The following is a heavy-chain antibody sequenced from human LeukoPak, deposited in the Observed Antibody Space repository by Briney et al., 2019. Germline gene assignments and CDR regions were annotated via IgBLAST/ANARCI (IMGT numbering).Heavy chain of an antibody. Sequence: GGSLRLSCAASGFTFSSYSMNWVRQAPGKGLEWVSYISSSSSTIYYADSVKGRFTISRDNAKNSLYLQMNSLRAEDTAVYYCAKPVLSGSYGTDSWGQGTLVTVSS. J-gene: IGHJ4*02. CDR3: AKPVLSGSYGTDS. D-gene: IGHD1-26*01. CDR1: GFTFSSYS. CDR2: ISSSSSTI. V-gene: IGHV3-48*01.